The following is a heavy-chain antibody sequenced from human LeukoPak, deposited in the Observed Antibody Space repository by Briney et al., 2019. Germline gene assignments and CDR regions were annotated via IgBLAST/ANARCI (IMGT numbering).Heavy chain of an antibody. D-gene: IGHD3-3*01. CDR1: GYTFTSYD. J-gene: IGHJ6*03. CDR2: LTPIFGTA. CDR3: ARDLHNDFWSGYQTPDRYYYYYMDV. Sequence: ASVKLSCKASGYTFTSYDINWVRQATGQGLGWMGGLTPIFGTANYAQKFQGRVTITTDESTSTAYMELSSLRSEDTAVYYCARDLHNDFWSGYQTPDRYYYYYMDVWGKGTTVTVSS. V-gene: IGHV1-69*05.